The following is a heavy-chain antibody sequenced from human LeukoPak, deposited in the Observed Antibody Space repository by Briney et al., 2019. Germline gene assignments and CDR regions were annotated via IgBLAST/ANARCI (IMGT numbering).Heavy chain of an antibody. CDR2: TSGSGGST. Sequence: GGSLRLSCAASGFTFSSYDMSWVRQAPGKGLEWVSATSGSGGSTHYADSVKGRFTISRDNSKNTLYLQMNSLRAEDTAVYYCAKGAARGWRWDNWFDPWGQGTLVTVSS. CDR3: AKGAARGWRWDNWFDP. D-gene: IGHD6-19*01. CDR1: GFTFSSYD. V-gene: IGHV3-23*01. J-gene: IGHJ5*02.